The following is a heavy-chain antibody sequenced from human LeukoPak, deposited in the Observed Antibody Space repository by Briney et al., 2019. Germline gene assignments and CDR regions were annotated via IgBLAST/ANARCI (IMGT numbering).Heavy chain of an antibody. Sequence: GGSLRLSCAASGFTFSHYAMSWVRQAPETGLEWVSSISGTAGYRYYADSVKGRFTISRDNSENTLYLQMNSLRADDTAVYYCAKGLWEYGDFRMVTVPHDYYYYGMDVWGQGTTVSVSS. CDR3: AKGLWEYGDFRMVTVPHDYYYYGMDV. V-gene: IGHV3-23*01. D-gene: IGHD4-17*01. CDR2: ISGTAGYR. J-gene: IGHJ6*02. CDR1: GFTFSHYA.